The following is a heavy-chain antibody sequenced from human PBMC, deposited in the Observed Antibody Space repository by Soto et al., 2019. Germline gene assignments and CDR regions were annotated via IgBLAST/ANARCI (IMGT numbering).Heavy chain of an antibody. Sequence: QVQLVQSGAEVKKPGSSVKVSCKASGGTFNTYSFGWLRQAPGQGLQWMGSIIPFIGAPNYAQNFQDRVTITADESTTTAYMELRGLKSEDTAVYFCARGGDISSLRAFYSYGFDVWGQGTSVNVSS. CDR2: IIPFIGAP. CDR1: GGTFNTYS. V-gene: IGHV1-69*18. J-gene: IGHJ6*02. D-gene: IGHD6-6*01. CDR3: ARGGDISSLRAFYSYGFDV.